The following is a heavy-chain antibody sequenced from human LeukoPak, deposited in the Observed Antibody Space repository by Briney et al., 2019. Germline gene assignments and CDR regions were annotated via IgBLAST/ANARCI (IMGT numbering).Heavy chain of an antibody. V-gene: IGHV3-74*01. Sequence: GGSLRLSCAVSGLTFSTYWMHWVRQAPGRGLVWVSSINSGGSSTRYADSVKGRFTISRDNAKNTLYLQMNSLRAEDTAVYYRARGPLTTSGRSLGYWGQGTLVTVSS. CDR1: GLTFSTYW. CDR3: ARGPLTTSGRSLGY. D-gene: IGHD4-17*01. CDR2: INSGGSST. J-gene: IGHJ4*02.